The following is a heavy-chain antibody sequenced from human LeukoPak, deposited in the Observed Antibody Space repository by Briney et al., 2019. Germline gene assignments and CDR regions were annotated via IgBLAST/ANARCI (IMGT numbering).Heavy chain of an antibody. J-gene: IGHJ4*02. D-gene: IGHD6-13*01. CDR1: GGSISSHY. Sequence: PSETLSLTCTASGGSISSHYWSWIRQPPGKGLEWIGYIYYSGSTNYNPSLKSRVTISVDTSKNQFSLKLSSVTAADTAVYYCARDSGIAAAGTSNLDYWGQGTLVTVSS. V-gene: IGHV4-59*11. CDR3: ARDSGIAAAGTSNLDY. CDR2: IYYSGST.